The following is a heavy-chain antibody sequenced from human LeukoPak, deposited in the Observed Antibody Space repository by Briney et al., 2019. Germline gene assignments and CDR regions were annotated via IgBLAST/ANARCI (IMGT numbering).Heavy chain of an antibody. D-gene: IGHD2-15*01. CDR3: ARTYCSGGTCYAFDI. J-gene: IGHJ3*02. Sequence: SETLSLTCTVSGGSISSCGYYWSWIRQLPRKGLEWIGYIYYSGNSYYNPSLKSRVTMSVDTSKNQFSLRLSSVTAADTAVYYCARTYCSGGTCYAFDIWGQGTMVTVSS. CDR1: GGSISSCGYY. V-gene: IGHV4-31*03. CDR2: IYYSGNS.